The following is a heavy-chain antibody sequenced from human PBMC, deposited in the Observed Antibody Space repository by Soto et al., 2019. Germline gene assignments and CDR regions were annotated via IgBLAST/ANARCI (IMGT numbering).Heavy chain of an antibody. CDR3: AGYDFWSGYYRKYNWFDP. CDR1: GGSFSGYY. Sequence: LSLTCAVYGGSFSGYYWSWIRQPPGKGLEWIGEINHSGSTNYNPSLKSRVTISVDTSKNQFSLKLSSVTAADTAVYYCAGYDFWSGYYRKYNWFDPWGQGTLVTVSS. D-gene: IGHD3-3*01. J-gene: IGHJ5*02. V-gene: IGHV4-34*01. CDR2: INHSGST.